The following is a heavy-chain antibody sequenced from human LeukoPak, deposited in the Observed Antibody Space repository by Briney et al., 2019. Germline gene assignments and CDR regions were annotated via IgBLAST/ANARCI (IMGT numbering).Heavy chain of an antibody. CDR1: GYTFTGYY. CDR3: ARSLELIAVAGPERSGMDV. V-gene: IGHV1-2*02. Sequence: ASVKVSCKASGYTFTGYYMHWVRQAPGQGLEWMGWINPNSGGTNYAQKFQGRVTMTRDTSISTAYIELSRLRSDDTAVYYCARSLELIAVAGPERSGMDVWGQGTTVTVSS. D-gene: IGHD6-19*01. CDR2: INPNSGGT. J-gene: IGHJ6*02.